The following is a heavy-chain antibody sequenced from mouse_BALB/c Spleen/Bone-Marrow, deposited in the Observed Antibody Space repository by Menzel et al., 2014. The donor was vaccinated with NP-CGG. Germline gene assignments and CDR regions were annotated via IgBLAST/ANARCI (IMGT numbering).Heavy chain of an antibody. J-gene: IGHJ4*01. V-gene: IGHV1-63*02. Sequence: QVQLQQSGAELVRPGTSVKISCKASGYTFTNYWLGWVKQRPGHGLEWIGDIYPGGGYTDYNEKFKGKATLTADTSSSTAYMQLSSLTSEDSAVCFCARDMITTRAMDYWGQGTSVTVSS. D-gene: IGHD2-4*01. CDR2: IYPGGGYT. CDR3: ARDMITTRAMDY. CDR1: GYTFTNYW.